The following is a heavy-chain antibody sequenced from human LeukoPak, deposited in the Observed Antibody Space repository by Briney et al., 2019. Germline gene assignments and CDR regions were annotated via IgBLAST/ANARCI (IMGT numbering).Heavy chain of an antibody. CDR1: GYTFTSYG. Sequence: GPTVKLSCKASGYTFTSYGISWARQAPGQGLEWMGWMSAYNGNTNYAQKLQGRVTMTTDTSTSAAYMELRSLRSDDTAVYYCARDPPRYYYGSGRTFDYWGQGTLVTVSS. CDR3: ARDPPRYYYGSGRTFDY. J-gene: IGHJ4*02. V-gene: IGHV1-18*04. CDR2: MSAYNGNT. D-gene: IGHD3-10*01.